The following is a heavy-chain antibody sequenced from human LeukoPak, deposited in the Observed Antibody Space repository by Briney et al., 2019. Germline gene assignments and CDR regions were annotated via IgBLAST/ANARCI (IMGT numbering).Heavy chain of an antibody. J-gene: IGHJ4*02. D-gene: IGHD4-17*01. V-gene: IGHV4-30-4*08. CDR1: GGSISSGDYY. Sequence: SETLSLTCTVSGGSISSGDYYWSWIRQPPGKGLEWIGYIYYSGSTYYNPSLKSRVTVSVDTSKNHFSLKLSSVTAADTAVYYCAKAGRPYGDYVGDWGQGTLVTVSS. CDR3: AKAGRPYGDYVGD. CDR2: IYYSGST.